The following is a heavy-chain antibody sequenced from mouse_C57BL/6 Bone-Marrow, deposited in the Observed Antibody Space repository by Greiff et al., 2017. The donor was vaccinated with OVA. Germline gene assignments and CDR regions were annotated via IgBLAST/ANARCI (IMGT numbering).Heavy chain of an antibody. CDR2: IWPGGGT. CDR1: GFSLTSYA. V-gene: IGHV2-9-1*01. J-gene: IGHJ2*01. CDR3: ARSRWLLPLDY. Sequence: VKLVESGPGLVAPSQSLSITCTVSGFSLTSYAISWVRQPPGKGLEWLGVIWPGGGTNYNSALNSRLSISKDNSKSQVFLKMNSLQTDDTARYYCARSRWLLPLDYWGQGTTLTVSS. D-gene: IGHD2-3*01.